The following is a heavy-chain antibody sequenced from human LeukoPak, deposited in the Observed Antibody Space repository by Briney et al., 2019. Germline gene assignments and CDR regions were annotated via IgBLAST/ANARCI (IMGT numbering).Heavy chain of an antibody. J-gene: IGHJ5*02. CDR3: ARESGYSYGSPFDP. V-gene: IGHV4-39*02. Sequence: PTETLSLTCTVSGGSISSSSYYWGWIRQPPGKGLEWIGSIYYSGSTYYNPSLKSRVTISVDTSKNQFSLKLSSVTAADTAVYYCARESGYSYGSPFDPWGQGTLVTVSS. D-gene: IGHD5-18*01. CDR1: GGSISSSSYY. CDR2: IYYSGST.